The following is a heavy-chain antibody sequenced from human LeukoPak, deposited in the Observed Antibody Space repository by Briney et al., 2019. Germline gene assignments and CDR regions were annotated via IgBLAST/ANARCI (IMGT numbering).Heavy chain of an antibody. V-gene: IGHV4-34*01. D-gene: IGHD2-15*01. Sequence: SETLSLTCAVYGGSFSGYHWSWIRQPPGKGLEWIGEINHSGSTNYNPSLKSRVTISVDTSKNQFSLKLSSVTAADTAVYYCARSGGSSDYWGQGTLVTVSS. CDR1: GGSFSGYH. CDR3: ARSGGSSDY. CDR2: INHSGST. J-gene: IGHJ4*02.